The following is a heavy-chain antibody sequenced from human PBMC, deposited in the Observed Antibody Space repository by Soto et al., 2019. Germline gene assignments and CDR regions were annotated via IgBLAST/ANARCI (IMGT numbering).Heavy chain of an antibody. V-gene: IGHV1-3*01. Sequence: ASVKVSCKASGYTLTSYATHWVRQAPGQRLEWMGWINAGNGNTKYSQKFQGRVTITRDTSASTAYMELSSLRSEDTAVYYCARDPGYSYADYWGQGTLVTVSS. CDR2: INAGNGNT. CDR3: ARDPGYSYADY. CDR1: GYTLTSYA. D-gene: IGHD5-18*01. J-gene: IGHJ4*02.